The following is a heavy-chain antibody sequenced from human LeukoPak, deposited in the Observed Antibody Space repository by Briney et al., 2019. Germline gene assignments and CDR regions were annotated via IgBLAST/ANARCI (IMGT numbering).Heavy chain of an antibody. CDR1: GGSISSYY. Sequence: PSETLSLTCTVSGGSISSYYWSWIRQPAGKGLEWIGRIYTSGSTNYNPSLKSRVTMSVDTSKNQFSLKLSSVTAADTAVYYCARGYYDFLGALYYGMDVWGQGTTATVSS. V-gene: IGHV4-4*07. D-gene: IGHD3-3*01. J-gene: IGHJ6*02. CDR3: ARGYYDFLGALYYGMDV. CDR2: IYTSGST.